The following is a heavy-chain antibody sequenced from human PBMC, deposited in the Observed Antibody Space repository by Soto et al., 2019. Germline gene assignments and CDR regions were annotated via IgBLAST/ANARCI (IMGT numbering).Heavy chain of an antibody. Sequence: PSETLSLTCAVSGGSISSGDYSWNWIRQPPGKGLEWIGYIYFGGSTYYNPSLQSRVTMSVDRSRNQFSLKLNSVTAADTAVYYCARHLTYCSAGSCYSDFPYYGMDVWGQGTTVTVSS. V-gene: IGHV4-30-2*01. CDR1: GGSISSGDYS. CDR3: ARHLTYCSAGSCYSDFPYYGMDV. J-gene: IGHJ6*02. CDR2: IYFGGST. D-gene: IGHD2-15*01.